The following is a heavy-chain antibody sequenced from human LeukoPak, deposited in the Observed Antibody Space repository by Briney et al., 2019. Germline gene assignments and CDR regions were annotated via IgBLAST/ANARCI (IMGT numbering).Heavy chain of an antibody. CDR2: IYSGGST. CDR3: ARLPRGGDYFDY. D-gene: IGHD2-21*01. J-gene: IGHJ4*02. V-gene: IGHV3-53*01. CDR1: GGSVSSTSDY. Sequence: PSETLSLTCTVSGGSVSSTSDYWVWIRQAPGKGLEWVSVIYSGGSTYYADSVKGRFTISRDNSKNTLYLQMNSLRAEDTAVYYCARLPRGGDYFDYWGQGTLVTVSS.